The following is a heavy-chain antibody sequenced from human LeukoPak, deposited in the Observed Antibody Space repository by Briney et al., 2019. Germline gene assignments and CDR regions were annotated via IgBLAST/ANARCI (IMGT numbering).Heavy chain of an antibody. CDR2: ISGSGGST. CDR1: GFTFSSYG. CDR3: ARGVVVVVAATSNWFDP. V-gene: IGHV3-23*01. J-gene: IGHJ5*02. D-gene: IGHD2-15*01. Sequence: GGTLRLSCAASGFTFSSYGMSWVRQAPGKGLEWVSAISGSGGSTYYADSVKGRFTISRDNSKNTLYLQMNSLRPEDTAVYFCARGVVVVVAATSNWFDPWGQGTLVTVSS.